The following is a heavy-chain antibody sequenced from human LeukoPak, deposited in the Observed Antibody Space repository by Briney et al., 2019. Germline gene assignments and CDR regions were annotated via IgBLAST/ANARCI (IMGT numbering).Heavy chain of an antibody. V-gene: IGHV3-23*01. CDR3: AFSPLGDNYGFPY. CDR1: GFTFSSYV. D-gene: IGHD5-18*01. Sequence: PGRSLRLSCAGSGFTFSSYVMHWVRQAPGRGLEWVSSLSEGGDTAYYADSVKGRFIIYRDNSRDTLYLQVNSLRADDTALYYCAFSPLGDNYGFPYWGQGALVIVSS. J-gene: IGHJ4*02. CDR2: LSEGGDTA.